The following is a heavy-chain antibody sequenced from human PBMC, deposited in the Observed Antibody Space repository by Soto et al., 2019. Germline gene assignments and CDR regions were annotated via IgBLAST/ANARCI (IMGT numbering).Heavy chain of an antibody. CDR3: ASADPEESVGY. Sequence: SETLSLTCTVSGGSMSSYYWTWLRQSPGRGLEWIGYISYSGSTYYNPSLKSRVTISADTSKNQFSLRMNSMIAADTAVYYCASADPEESVGYWGQGTLVTVSS. CDR2: ISYSGST. V-gene: IGHV4-59*01. J-gene: IGHJ4*02. D-gene: IGHD2-15*01. CDR1: GGSMSSYY.